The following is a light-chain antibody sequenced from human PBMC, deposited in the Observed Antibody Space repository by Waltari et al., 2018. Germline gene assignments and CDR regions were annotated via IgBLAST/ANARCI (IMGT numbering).Light chain of an antibody. Sequence: QSALTQPASVSGSPGQSITVSCTGTSSEVGGYNYVSWYQLHPGKAPKLIIYEVTNRPSGISNRFSGSKSGNTASLTISGLQTEDEADYYCSSYTTTSTYVFGSGTKVTVL. V-gene: IGLV2-14*01. CDR3: SSYTTTSTYV. J-gene: IGLJ1*01. CDR2: EVT. CDR1: SSEVGGYNY.